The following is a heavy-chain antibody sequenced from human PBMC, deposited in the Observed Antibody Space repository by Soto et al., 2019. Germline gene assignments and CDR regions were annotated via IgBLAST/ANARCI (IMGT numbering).Heavy chain of an antibody. CDR1: NGSISSRSSY. Sequence: QLQLQESGSGLVKPSETLSLTCIVSNGSISSRSSYWGWIRQTPGKGLEWIGSIYDIGNTYYNPALTRRVTISIDTSKPQFSLKMNSVTAADTAVYFCGGQDYGAKGYYFENWGQGALVTVSS. V-gene: IGHV4-39*01. CDR3: GGQDYGAKGYYFEN. D-gene: IGHD4-17*01. J-gene: IGHJ4*02. CDR2: IYDIGNT.